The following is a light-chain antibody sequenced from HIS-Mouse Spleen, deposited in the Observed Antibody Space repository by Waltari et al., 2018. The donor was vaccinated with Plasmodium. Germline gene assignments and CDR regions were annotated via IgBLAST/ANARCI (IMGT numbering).Light chain of an antibody. CDR1: QSVSSN. V-gene: IGKV3-15*01. Sequence: EIVMTQSPATLSVSPGDRATLSCRASQSVSSNLAWYQQKPGQAPRLLIYGASTRATGIPASFSGSGSGTEFTLTISSLQSEDFAVYYCQQYNNWSFTFGPGTKVDIK. CDR2: GAS. CDR3: QQYNNWSFT. J-gene: IGKJ3*01.